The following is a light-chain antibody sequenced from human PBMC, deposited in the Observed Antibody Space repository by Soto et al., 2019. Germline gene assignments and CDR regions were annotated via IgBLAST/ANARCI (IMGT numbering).Light chain of an antibody. CDR1: QDIGND. V-gene: IGKV1-33*01. J-gene: IGKJ3*01. CDR3: QQYDNLPFT. Sequence: DIQMTQSPSSLSASVGDRVTITCQASQDIGNDLNWYQQKPGRAPKLLIYDASDLEAGVPARFTGRGSGTDFTFTIRSLQPEDIATYYCQQYDNLPFTLGPGTYVDLK. CDR2: DAS.